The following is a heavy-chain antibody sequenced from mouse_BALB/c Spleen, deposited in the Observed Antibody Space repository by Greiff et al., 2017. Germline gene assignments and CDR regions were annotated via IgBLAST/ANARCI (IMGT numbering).Heavy chain of an antibody. J-gene: IGHJ4*01. V-gene: IGHV1-7*01. CDR3: ASTYYGNYRAMDY. Sequence: QVQLQQSGAELAKPGASVKMSCKASGYTFTSYWMHWVKQRPGQGLEWIGYINPSTGYTEYNQKFKDKATLTADKSSSTAYMQLSSLTSEDSAVYYCASTYYGNYRAMDYWGQGTSVTVSS. CDR1: GYTFTSYW. CDR2: INPSTGYT. D-gene: IGHD2-10*01.